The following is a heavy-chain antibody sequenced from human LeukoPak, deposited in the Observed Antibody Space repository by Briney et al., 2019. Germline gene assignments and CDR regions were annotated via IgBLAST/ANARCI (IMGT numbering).Heavy chain of an antibody. CDR1: GFTFSSYS. CDR2: ISSSSGYI. CDR3: ARGPTVARFDY. Sequence: GGSLRLSCAASGFTFSSYSMNWVRQAPGKGLEWVSSISSSSGYIYYADSVKGRFTISRDNAKNSLYLQMNSLRAGDTAVYYCARGPTVARFDYWGQGTLVTVSS. V-gene: IGHV3-21*01. J-gene: IGHJ4*02. D-gene: IGHD4-23*01.